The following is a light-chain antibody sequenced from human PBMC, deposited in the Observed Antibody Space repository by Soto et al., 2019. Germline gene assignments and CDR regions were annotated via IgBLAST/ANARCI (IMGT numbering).Light chain of an antibody. CDR3: SSYTSSTTLYA. CDR1: SSDVGAYNY. CDR2: DVS. Sequence: QSVLTQPASVSGSPGQSIAISCTGTSSDVGAYNYVSWYQQHPGKAPKLIIYDVSHRPSGVSDRFSGSKSANTASLTISGLQAEDEADYYCSSYTSSTTLYAFGTGTKVTVL. V-gene: IGLV2-14*03. J-gene: IGLJ1*01.